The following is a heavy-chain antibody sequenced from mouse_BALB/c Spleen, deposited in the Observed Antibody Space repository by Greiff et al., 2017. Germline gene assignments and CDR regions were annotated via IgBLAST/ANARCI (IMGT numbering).Heavy chain of an antibody. V-gene: IGHV5-6-4*01. CDR3: TRDKRDYAMDY. J-gene: IGHJ4*01. CDR2: ISSGGSCT. Sequence: EVQRVESGGGLVKPGGSLKLSCAASGFTFSSYTMSWVRQTPEKRLEWVATISSGGSCTYYPDSVKGRFTISRDNAKNTLYLQMSSLKSEDTAMYYCTRDKRDYAMDYWGQGTSVTVSS. CDR1: GFTFSSYT.